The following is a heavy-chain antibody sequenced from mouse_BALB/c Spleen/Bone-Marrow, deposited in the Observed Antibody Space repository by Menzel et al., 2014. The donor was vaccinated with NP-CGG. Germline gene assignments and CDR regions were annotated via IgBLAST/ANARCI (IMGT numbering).Heavy chain of an antibody. D-gene: IGHD1-1*01. CDR2: INPSTGYT. CDR3: ARQITTVDYAMDY. Sequence: QVHVKQSGAELAKPGASVKMSCKASSYTFTSYWMHWVKQRPGQGLEWIGYINPSTGYTEYNQKFKDKATLTADKSSSTAYMQLSSLTSEDSAVYYCARQITTVDYAMDYWGQGTSVTVSS. J-gene: IGHJ4*01. V-gene: IGHV1-7*01. CDR1: SYTFTSYW.